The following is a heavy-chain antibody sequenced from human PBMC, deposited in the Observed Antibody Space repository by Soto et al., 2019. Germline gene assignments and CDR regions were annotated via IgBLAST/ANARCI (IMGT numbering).Heavy chain of an antibody. V-gene: IGHV1-18*01. Sequence: ASVKVSCKASGYTFTSYGISWVRQAPGQGLEWMGWISAYNGNTNYAQKLQGRVTMTTDTSTSTAYMERRSLRSDDTAVYYCARVKYSYGYIYIFYYYGMDVWGQGTTVTVSS. CDR3: ARVKYSYGYIYIFYYYGMDV. CDR1: GYTFTSYG. CDR2: ISAYNGNT. D-gene: IGHD5-18*01. J-gene: IGHJ6*02.